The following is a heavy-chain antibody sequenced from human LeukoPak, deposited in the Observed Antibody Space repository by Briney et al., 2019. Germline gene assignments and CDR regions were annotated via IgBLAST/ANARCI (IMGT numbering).Heavy chain of an antibody. J-gene: IGHJ4*02. Sequence: GGSLRLSCAASGFTFSSYAMSWVPQAPGQGLEWVSAISGSGGSTSYADSVKGRFTISRDNSKNTLYLQMNSLRAEDTAVYYCAKDRRGYSYGYDFDYWGQGTLVTVSS. CDR3: AKDRRGYSYGYDFDY. CDR2: ISGSGGST. D-gene: IGHD5-18*01. CDR1: GFTFSSYA. V-gene: IGHV3-23*01.